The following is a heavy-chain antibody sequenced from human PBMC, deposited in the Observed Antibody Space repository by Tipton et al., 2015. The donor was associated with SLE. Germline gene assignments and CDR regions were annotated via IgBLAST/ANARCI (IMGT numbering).Heavy chain of an antibody. CDR2: TFYTGST. V-gene: IGHV4-59*12. CDR3: ARPVRWGVITHSWFDP. Sequence: GLVKPSETLSLTCTVSGGSIFSSYWSWIRQPPGKGLEWIGSTFYTGSTFYKSSLNSRVTISVDTAKNQFSLKLNSVTAADTAVYYCARPVRWGVITHSWFDPWGQGTLVTVSS. CDR1: GGSIFSSY. D-gene: IGHD3-10*01. J-gene: IGHJ5*02.